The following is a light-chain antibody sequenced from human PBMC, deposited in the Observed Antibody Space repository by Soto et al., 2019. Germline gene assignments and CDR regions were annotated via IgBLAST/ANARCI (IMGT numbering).Light chain of an antibody. CDR2: GAS. CDR1: QSVSSNS. J-gene: IGKJ1*01. Sequence: IVLTQSPDTLSLSPGDRATLSCRATQSVSSNSLAWYQQKPGQAPRLLIYGASSRATGIPDRFSGSGSGTDFTLTISRLEPEDFAVYYCQQYGSSPPWTFGQGTKVDIK. CDR3: QQYGSSPPWT. V-gene: IGKV3-20*01.